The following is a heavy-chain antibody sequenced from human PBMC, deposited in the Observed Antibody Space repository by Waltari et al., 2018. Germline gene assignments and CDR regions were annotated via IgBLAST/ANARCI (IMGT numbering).Heavy chain of an antibody. Sequence: EVQLLESGGGLVQPGGSLRLSCAASGFTFSGHAMSWVRQAPGKGLEWVSTIGGSGISTYYADSVKGRFTVSRDNSKNTLFLQMNSLRAEDTAVYHCAKRFTIVQGPVLTPQYYFDYWGQGTLVTVSS. CDR1: GFTFSGHA. D-gene: IGHD1-1*01. J-gene: IGHJ4*02. CDR2: IGGSGIST. CDR3: AKRFTIVQGPVLTPQYYFDY. V-gene: IGHV3-23*01.